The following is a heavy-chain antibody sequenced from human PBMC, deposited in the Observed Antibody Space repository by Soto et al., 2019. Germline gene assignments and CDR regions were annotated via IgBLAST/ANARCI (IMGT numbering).Heavy chain of an antibody. Sequence: EVQLVESGGGLVQPGGSLRLSCAASGFTFSSYWMSWVRQAPGKGLEWVANIKQGGSEKYHVDSVKGRFTISRDNAKNSLYLQMNSLRAEDTAVYYCARHCSGGSCYSGSNYYYYYMDVWGKGTTVTVSS. CDR2: IKQGGSEK. CDR1: GFTFSSYW. CDR3: ARHCSGGSCYSGSNYYYYYMDV. D-gene: IGHD2-15*01. J-gene: IGHJ6*03. V-gene: IGHV3-7*01.